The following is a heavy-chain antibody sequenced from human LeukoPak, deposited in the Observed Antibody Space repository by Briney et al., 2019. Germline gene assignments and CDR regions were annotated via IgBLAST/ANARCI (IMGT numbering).Heavy chain of an antibody. CDR1: GGSISSGDYY. CDR3: ARLKEFQKIFDY. Sequence: SQTLSLTCTVSGGSISSGDYYWSWIRQPPGKGLEWIGSIYYSGSTYYNPSLRSRITISIDTSKNQFSLKLSSVTAADTAVYYCARLKEFQKIFDYWGQGTLVTVSS. V-gene: IGHV4-39*01. D-gene: IGHD2-21*01. CDR2: IYYSGST. J-gene: IGHJ4*02.